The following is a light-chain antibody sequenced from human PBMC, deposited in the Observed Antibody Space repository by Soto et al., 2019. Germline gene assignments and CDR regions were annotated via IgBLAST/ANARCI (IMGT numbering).Light chain of an antibody. Sequence: QSVLTKPASVSGSPGQSVTISCTGTSSDIGAYNYVSWYQHHPGKAPRLIIYEVTNRPSGISNRFSGSKSGNTASLTISGLQLEDEADYYCLSYTTSSTLYVYGCWTTVTVL. V-gene: IGLV2-14*01. CDR3: LSYTTSSTLYV. CDR2: EVT. J-gene: IGLJ1*01. CDR1: SSDIGAYNY.